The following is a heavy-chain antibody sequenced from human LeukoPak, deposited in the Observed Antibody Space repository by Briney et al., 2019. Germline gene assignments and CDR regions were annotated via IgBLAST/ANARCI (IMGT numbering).Heavy chain of an antibody. CDR3: ARVSGSSWSDDAFDI. V-gene: IGHV4-34*01. J-gene: IGHJ3*02. CDR2: INHSGST. D-gene: IGHD6-13*01. Sequence: SETLSLTCAVYGGSFSGYYWSWIRQPPGKGLEWLGEINHSGSTNYNPSLKSRVTISVDTSKNQFSLKLSSVTAADTAVYYCARVSGSSWSDDAFDIWGQGTMVTVSS. CDR1: GGSFSGYY.